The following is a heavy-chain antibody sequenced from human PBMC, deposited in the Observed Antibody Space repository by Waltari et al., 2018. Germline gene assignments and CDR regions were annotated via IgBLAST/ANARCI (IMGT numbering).Heavy chain of an antibody. CDR1: GGTFSSYA. CDR3: ASTVTTSLFYYYYMDV. CDR2: TIPSFGTA. V-gene: IGHV1-69*12. Sequence: QVQLVQSGAEVKKPGSSVKVSCKASGGTFSSYAISWVRQAPGQGLEWMGVTIPSFGTANYAQQFQGRVTITAEESTSTAYMELSSLRSEDTAVYYCASTVTTSLFYYYYMDVWGKGTTVTVSS. J-gene: IGHJ6*03. D-gene: IGHD4-4*01.